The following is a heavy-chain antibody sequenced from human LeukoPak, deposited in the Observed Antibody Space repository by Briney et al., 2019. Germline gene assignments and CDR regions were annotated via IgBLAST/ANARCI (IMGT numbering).Heavy chain of an antibody. CDR1: GFTVSSNY. CDR3: ARDRVNWNDVGGLFDY. Sequence: GGSLRLSCAASGFTVSSNYMSWVRQAPGKGLEWVSYIYSGGSTSYADSVKGRFTFSRDNSKNTLYLQMNSLRADDTAVYYCARDRVNWNDVGGLFDYWGQGTLVTVSS. J-gene: IGHJ4*02. CDR2: IYSGGST. D-gene: IGHD1-1*01. V-gene: IGHV3-53*01.